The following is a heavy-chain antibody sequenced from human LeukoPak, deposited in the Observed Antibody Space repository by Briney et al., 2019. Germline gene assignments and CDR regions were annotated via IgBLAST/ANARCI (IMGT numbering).Heavy chain of an antibody. CDR2: ISWNSGSI. CDR3: AKTREGGFVSAFDI. CDR1: GFTFDDYA. V-gene: IGHV3-9*03. Sequence: QSGGSLRLSCAASGFTFDDYAMHWVRRAPGKGLEWVSGISWNSGSIGYADSVKGRFSISRDNAKNSLYLQMNSLRAEDMALYYCAKTREGGFVSAFDIWGQGTMVTVSS. D-gene: IGHD5-12*01. J-gene: IGHJ3*02.